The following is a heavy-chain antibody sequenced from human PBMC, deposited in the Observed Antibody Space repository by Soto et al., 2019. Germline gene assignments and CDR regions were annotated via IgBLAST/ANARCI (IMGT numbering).Heavy chain of an antibody. CDR1: GGSFKRGSYS. D-gene: IGHD3-3*01. Sequence: PSETMSLTCTVSGGSFKRGSYSWSGFRQAHGKGLEWIGYVYHTGRTSYIPSLKSRVSISMDTSKNQFALNLDSVTAADTAVYFCARDFAYFDSWGQGTLVTVSS. CDR2: VYHTGRT. J-gene: IGHJ4*02. CDR3: ARDFAYFDS. V-gene: IGHV4-61*01.